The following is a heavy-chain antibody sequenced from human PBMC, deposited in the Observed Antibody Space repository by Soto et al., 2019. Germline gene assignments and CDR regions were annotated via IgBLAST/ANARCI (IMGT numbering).Heavy chain of an antibody. CDR1: GFTFDDYA. D-gene: IGHD6-13*01. CDR2: ISWNSGSI. Sequence: SLKISCAASGFTFDDYAMHWVRQAPGKGLEWVSGISWNSGSIGYADSVKGRFTISRDNAKNSLYLQMNSLRAEDTALYYCAKDKVAAAGRPSFDIWGQGTMVTVSS. V-gene: IGHV3-9*01. J-gene: IGHJ3*02. CDR3: AKDKVAAAGRPSFDI.